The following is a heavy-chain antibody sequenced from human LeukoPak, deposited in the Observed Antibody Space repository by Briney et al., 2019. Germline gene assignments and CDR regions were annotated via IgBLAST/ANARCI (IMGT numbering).Heavy chain of an antibody. CDR1: GFNFRSYA. CDR3: VKSPLLRCFDS. Sequence: GGSLRLSCAASGFNFRSYAMSWVRQVPGKGLEWVSAIGGSGDTTFYADSVKGRFTISRDNSKSTLFLQMDSLRAEDTAVYYCVKSPLLRCFDSWGQGTLVTVSS. D-gene: IGHD3-3*01. V-gene: IGHV3-23*01. J-gene: IGHJ4*02. CDR2: IGGSGDTT.